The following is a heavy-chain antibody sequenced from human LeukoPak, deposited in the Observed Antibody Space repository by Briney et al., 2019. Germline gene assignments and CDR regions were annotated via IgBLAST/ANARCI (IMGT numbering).Heavy chain of an antibody. CDR1: GFTFSSYA. CDR2: ISGSGGST. V-gene: IGHV3-23*01. J-gene: IGHJ4*02. CDR3: ARGGYCSGGSCYQRILFDY. D-gene: IGHD2-15*01. Sequence: GGSLRLSCAASGFTFSSYAMSWVRQAPGKGLEWVSAISGSGGSTYYADSVKGRFTISRDNSKNTLYLQMNSLRAEDTAVYYCARGGYCSGGSCYQRILFDYWGQGTLVTVSS.